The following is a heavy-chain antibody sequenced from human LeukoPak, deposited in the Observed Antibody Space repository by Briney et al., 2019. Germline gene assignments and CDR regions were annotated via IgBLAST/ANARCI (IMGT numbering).Heavy chain of an antibody. CDR2: ISWNVVTT. V-gene: IGHV3-43*01. D-gene: IGHD2-21*02. CDR1: GFTFDDYT. Sequence: GGSLRLSCAASGFTFDDYTMHWVRQAPVKGLEWVSLISWNVVTTYYADSVTGRFTISRDNSKNSLYLQMNSLRAEDTAVYYCAKTYCGGDCYSHYYYYMDVWGKGTAVTISS. CDR3: AKTYCGGDCYSHYYYYMDV. J-gene: IGHJ6*03.